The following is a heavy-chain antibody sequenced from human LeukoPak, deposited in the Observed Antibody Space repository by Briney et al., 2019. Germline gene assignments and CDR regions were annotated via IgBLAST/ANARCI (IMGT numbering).Heavy chain of an antibody. D-gene: IGHD6-25*01. CDR3: ARDRRLASFDY. CDR2: ISGSGGST. V-gene: IGHV3-23*01. J-gene: IGHJ4*02. Sequence: GGSLRLSCAASGFTFSSYGMSWVRQAPGKGLEWVSAISGSGGSTYYADSVKGRFTISRDNSKNTLYLQMNSLRAEDAAIYYCARDRRLASFDYGGQGTLVTVSS. CDR1: GFTFSSYG.